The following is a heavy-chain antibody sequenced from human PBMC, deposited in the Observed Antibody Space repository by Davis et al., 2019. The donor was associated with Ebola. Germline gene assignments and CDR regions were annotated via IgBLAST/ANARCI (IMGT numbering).Heavy chain of an antibody. J-gene: IGHJ4*02. CDR2: ISSSSSYI. CDR1: GFTFSGSA. CDR3: HPITMIDY. V-gene: IGHV3-21*01. D-gene: IGHD3-22*01. Sequence: GESLKISCAASGFTFSGSAMHWVRQASGKGLEWVSSISSSSSYIYYADSVKGRFTISRDNAKNSLYLQMNSLRAEDTAVYYCHPITMIDYWGQGTLVTVSS.